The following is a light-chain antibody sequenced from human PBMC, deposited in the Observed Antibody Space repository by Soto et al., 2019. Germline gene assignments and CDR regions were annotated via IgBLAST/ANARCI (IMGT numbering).Light chain of an antibody. J-gene: IGKJ1*01. V-gene: IGKV1-6*02. CDR1: QGIGTE. CDR2: GAS. Sequence: AIQMTQSPSSLSASVGDRVTITCRASQGIGTELGWYQLKPGKAPKLLVYGASTLQCGVLPRFSGSGSGTDFTLTISSLQPDDFATYYCLQDFSYPRTFGQGTKVEIK. CDR3: LQDFSYPRT.